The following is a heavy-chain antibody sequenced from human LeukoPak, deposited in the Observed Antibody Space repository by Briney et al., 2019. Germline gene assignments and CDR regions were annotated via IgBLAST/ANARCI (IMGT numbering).Heavy chain of an antibody. V-gene: IGHV4-30-4*01. CDR2: IYYSGST. J-gene: IGHJ5*02. D-gene: IGHD6-19*01. CDR1: GGSISSGDYC. Sequence: SQTLSLTCTVSGGSISSGDYCWSWIRQPPGKGLEWIGYIYYSGSTYYNPSLKSRVTISVDTSKNQFSLKLSSVTAADTAVYYCARASVGSGCDADWFDPWGQGTLVTVSS. CDR3: ARASVGSGCDADWFDP.